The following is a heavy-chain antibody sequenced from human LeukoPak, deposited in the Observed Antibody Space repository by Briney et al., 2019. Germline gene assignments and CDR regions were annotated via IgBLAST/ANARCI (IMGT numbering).Heavy chain of an antibody. V-gene: IGHV1-18*04. Sequence: ASVKVSCKASGYTFTSYGISWVRQAPGQGLEWMGWISAYNGNTNCAQKLQGRGTMTTDTSTSTACMELRSLRSDDTAVYYCARVKIDIVVVPAARGGWFDPWGQGTLVTVSS. CDR2: ISAYNGNT. D-gene: IGHD2-2*01. CDR1: GYTFTSYG. J-gene: IGHJ5*02. CDR3: ARVKIDIVVVPAARGGWFDP.